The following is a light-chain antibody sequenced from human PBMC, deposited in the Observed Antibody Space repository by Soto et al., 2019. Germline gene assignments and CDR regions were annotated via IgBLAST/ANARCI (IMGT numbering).Light chain of an antibody. Sequence: AIRMTQSPASFSASPGDRVTITCRASQGISSYLAWYQQKPGKAPKLLIYAASTLQSGVPSRFSGSGSGTDFTLTISCLQSEDFATYYCQQYYSYPRTFGQGTKVDIK. CDR2: AAS. CDR3: QQYYSYPRT. CDR1: QGISSY. J-gene: IGKJ1*01. V-gene: IGKV1-8*01.